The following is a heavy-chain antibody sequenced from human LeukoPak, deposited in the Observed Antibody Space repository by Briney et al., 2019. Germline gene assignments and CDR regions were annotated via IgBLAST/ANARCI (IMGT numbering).Heavy chain of an antibody. J-gene: IGHJ4*02. CDR1: GYSISSDYY. V-gene: IGHV4-38-2*02. Sequence: SETLSLTCTVSGYSISSDYYWGWIRQPPGKGLEWIGSIYHRGSTNYNPSLKSRLTISVDTSKNQFSLKLSSVTAADTAVYYCARLVLKWSLDYWGQGTLVTASS. D-gene: IGHD2-15*01. CDR2: IYHRGST. CDR3: ARLVLKWSLDY.